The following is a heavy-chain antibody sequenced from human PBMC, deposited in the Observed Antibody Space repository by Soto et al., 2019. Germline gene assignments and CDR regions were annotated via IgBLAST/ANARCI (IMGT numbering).Heavy chain of an antibody. CDR2: ISGDGNIT. CDR1: GFIFSTYW. CDR3: TRGPRADSAGRGAH. Sequence: DVHLVESGGDMVQPGESLRLSCAVSGFIFSTYWMHWVRQIPGQSPFWVSRISGDGNITTYADSVRGRFTISRDNAKNTLYLQMNSLRVEDSAIYSCTRGPRADSAGRGAHWGKGTAVTVSS. J-gene: IGHJ4*02. V-gene: IGHV3-74*03. D-gene: IGHD6-13*01.